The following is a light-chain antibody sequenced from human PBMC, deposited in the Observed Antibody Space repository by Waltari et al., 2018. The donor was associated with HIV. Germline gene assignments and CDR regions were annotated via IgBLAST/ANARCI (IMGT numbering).Light chain of an antibody. Sequence: QSVLTQPPSVSGAPGQMVTISCTGRSSNIRADYDVHWYQQFPGTAPKVVIYGNSNRPSGVPDRFSGSKSGTSASLAITGLQAEDEADYYCQSYDRSVSGWVFGGGTKLTVL. CDR2: GNS. CDR3: QSYDRSVSGWV. CDR1: SSNIRADYD. V-gene: IGLV1-40*01. J-gene: IGLJ3*02.